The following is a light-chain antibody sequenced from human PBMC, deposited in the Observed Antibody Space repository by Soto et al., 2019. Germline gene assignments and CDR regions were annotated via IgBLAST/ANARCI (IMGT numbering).Light chain of an antibody. J-gene: IGLJ3*02. Sequence: QSALTQPASLSGSPGQSITISCTGTSSDVGGYNYVSWYQQHPGKAPKLMLYEVSNRPSGVSTRFSGSKSGNTASLPISGLQAEDEADYYCSSYTSSSTRVFGGGTKLTVL. CDR2: EVS. CDR3: SSYTSSSTRV. V-gene: IGLV2-14*01. CDR1: SSDVGGYNY.